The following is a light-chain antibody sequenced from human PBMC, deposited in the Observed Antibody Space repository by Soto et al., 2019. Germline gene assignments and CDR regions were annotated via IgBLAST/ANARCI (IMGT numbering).Light chain of an antibody. V-gene: IGKV1-5*03. CDR3: QQYSTMAT. CDR2: KAS. CDR1: QSISSW. J-gene: IGKJ1*01. Sequence: DIQMTQSPSTLSASVGDRVTITCRASQSISSWVAWYQQKPGKAPKLLIYKASSLESGVPARFSGSGSGTEFTLTISSLQPDDFATYYCQQYSTMATFGQGTKAE.